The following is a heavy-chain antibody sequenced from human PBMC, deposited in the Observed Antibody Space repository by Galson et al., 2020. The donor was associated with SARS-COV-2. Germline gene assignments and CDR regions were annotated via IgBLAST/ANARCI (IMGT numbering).Heavy chain of an antibody. Sequence: GESLKISCAASGFTFSSYGMHWVRQAPGKGLEWVAVIWYDGSNKYYADSVKGRFTISRDNSKNTLYLQMNSLRAEDTAVYYRARSYGDYYFDYWGQGTLVTVSS. CDR1: GFTFSSYG. CDR2: IWYDGSNK. D-gene: IGHD4-17*01. V-gene: IGHV3-33*01. J-gene: IGHJ4*02. CDR3: ARSYGDYYFDY.